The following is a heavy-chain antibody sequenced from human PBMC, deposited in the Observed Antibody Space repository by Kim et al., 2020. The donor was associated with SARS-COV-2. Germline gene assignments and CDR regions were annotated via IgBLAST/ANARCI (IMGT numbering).Heavy chain of an antibody. CDR1: GFTFSSYA. D-gene: IGHD3-10*02. J-gene: IGHJ5*02. Sequence: GGSLRLSCSASGFTFSSYAMHWVRQAPGKGLEYVSAISSNGGSTYYADSVKGRFTISRDNSKNTLYLQMSSLRAEDTAVYYCVKDPYARGVITRDWFDPWGQGTLVTVSS. V-gene: IGHV3-64D*09. CDR2: ISSNGGST. CDR3: VKDPYARGVITRDWFDP.